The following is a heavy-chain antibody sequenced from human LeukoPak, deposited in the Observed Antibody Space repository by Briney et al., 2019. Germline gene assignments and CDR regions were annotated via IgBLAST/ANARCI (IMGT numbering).Heavy chain of an antibody. Sequence: ASVKVSCKASGGTFSSYAISWVRQATGQGLEWMGWMNPNSGNTGYAQKFQGRVTMTRNTSISTAYMELSSLRSEDTAVYYCARDVDTAMVFDYWGQGTLVTVSS. V-gene: IGHV1-8*02. CDR1: GGTFSSYA. D-gene: IGHD5-18*01. CDR3: ARDVDTAMVFDY. J-gene: IGHJ4*02. CDR2: MNPNSGNT.